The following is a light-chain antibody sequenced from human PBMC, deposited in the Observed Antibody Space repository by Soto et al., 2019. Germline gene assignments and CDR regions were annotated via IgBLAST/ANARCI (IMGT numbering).Light chain of an antibody. CDR2: DAS. CDR3: QQYDNLPIT. V-gene: IGKV1-33*01. Sequence: DIQMTQSPSSLSASVGDRATITCQASQDISNYLNWYQQKPGKAPKLLIYDASNLETGVPSRFSGSGSGTDFTVTISSLQPEDIATYYCQQYDNLPITFGGGTKVEIK. CDR1: QDISNY. J-gene: IGKJ4*01.